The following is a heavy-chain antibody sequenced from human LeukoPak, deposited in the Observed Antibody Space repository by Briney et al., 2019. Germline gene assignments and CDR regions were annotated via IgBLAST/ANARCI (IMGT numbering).Heavy chain of an antibody. CDR1: SDYITSYY. J-gene: IGHJ6*02. D-gene: IGHD1-26*01. CDR2: ISSSSSYI. CDR3: ARDRGFPLGMDV. Sequence: PSETLSLTCTVSSDYITSYYWSWVRQAPGKGLEWVSSISSSSSYIYYADSVKGRFTISRDNAKNSLYLQMNSLRAEDTAVYYCARDRGFPLGMDVWGQGTTVTVSS. V-gene: IGHV3-21*01.